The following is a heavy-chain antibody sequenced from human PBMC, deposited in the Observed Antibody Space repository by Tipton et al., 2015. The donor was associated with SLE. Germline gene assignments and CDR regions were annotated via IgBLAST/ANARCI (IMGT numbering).Heavy chain of an antibody. Sequence: TLSLTCTVSGGSVSSGSYYWSWIRQPPGKGLEWIGYIYYSGSTNYNPSLKSRVTISVDTSKNQFSLKLSSVTAADTAVYYCARVGYYEHAFDIWGQGTMVTVSS. CDR2: IYYSGST. V-gene: IGHV4-61*01. J-gene: IGHJ3*02. CDR1: GGSVSSGSYY. D-gene: IGHD3-22*01. CDR3: ARVGYYEHAFDI.